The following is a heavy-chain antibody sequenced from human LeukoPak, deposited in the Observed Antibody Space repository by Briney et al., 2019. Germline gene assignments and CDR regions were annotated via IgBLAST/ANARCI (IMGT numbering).Heavy chain of an antibody. CDR1: GGSISSSNW. D-gene: IGHD3-10*01. Sequence: SGTLSLTCAVSGGSISSSNWWSWVRQPPGKGLEWIGEIYHSGSTNYNPSLKSRVTISVDKSKNQFSLKLSSVTAADTAVYYCASGSIYYYYYYMDVWGKGTTVTISS. V-gene: IGHV4-4*02. CDR2: IYHSGST. CDR3: ASGSIYYYYYYMDV. J-gene: IGHJ6*03.